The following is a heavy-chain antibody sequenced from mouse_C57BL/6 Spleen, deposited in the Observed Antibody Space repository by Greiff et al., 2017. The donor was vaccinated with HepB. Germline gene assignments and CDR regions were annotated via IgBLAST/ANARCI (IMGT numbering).Heavy chain of an antibody. CDR3: ARRGLSTMPFDY. Sequence: VQLQESGPELVKPGASVKISCKASGYAFSSSWMNWVKQRPGKGLEWIGRIYPGDGDTNYNGKFKGKATLTADKSSSTAYMQLSSLTSEDSAVYFCARRGLSTMPFDYWGQGTTLTVSS. J-gene: IGHJ2*01. CDR2: IYPGDGDT. D-gene: IGHD2-1*01. CDR1: GYAFSSSW. V-gene: IGHV1-82*01.